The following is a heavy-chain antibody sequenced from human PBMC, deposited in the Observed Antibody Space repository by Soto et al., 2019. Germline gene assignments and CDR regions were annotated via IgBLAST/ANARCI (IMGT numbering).Heavy chain of an antibody. J-gene: IGHJ4*02. CDR2: IHYSGTT. CDR1: VGSIRNYF. V-gene: IGHV4-59*01. CDR3: AAGEASSRNIAPYSLDF. D-gene: IGHD6-13*01. Sequence: TLSLTCTVSVGSIRNYFWTWIREPPGKGLEWIGYIHYSGTTIFFPSCNPSLRSRVTISEDTSKNQFSLKLLSVTTADTAVYFCAAGEASSRNIAPYSLDFWGQGTLVTVSS.